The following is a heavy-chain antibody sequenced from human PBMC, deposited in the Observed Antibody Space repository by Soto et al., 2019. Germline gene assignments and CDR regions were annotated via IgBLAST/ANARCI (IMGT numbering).Heavy chain of an antibody. J-gene: IGHJ4*02. V-gene: IGHV3-23*01. CDR1: GFTFSSYA. CDR3: AKDRRRYYDSSGYYSY. Sequence: GVSLRLSCAASGFTFSSYAMSWVRQAPGKGLEWVSAISGSGGSTYYADSVKGRFTISRDNSKNTLYLQMNSLRAEDTAVYYCAKDRRRYYDSSGYYSYWGRGTLVTVSS. D-gene: IGHD3-22*01. CDR2: ISGSGGST.